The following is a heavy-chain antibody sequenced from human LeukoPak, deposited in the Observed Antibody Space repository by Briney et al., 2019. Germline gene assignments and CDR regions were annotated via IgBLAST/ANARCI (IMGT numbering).Heavy chain of an antibody. CDR2: IWYDGSNE. Sequence: PGRSLRLSCAASGFTFRNHGMHWVRQAPGKGLEWVAVIWYDGSNEYYADSVQGRFTISGDNSKNTLYLQMNSLRAEDTAVYYCAKGERTTVTTYLGYWGQGTLVIVSS. CDR3: AKGERTTVTTYLGY. J-gene: IGHJ4*02. D-gene: IGHD4-11*01. V-gene: IGHV3-33*06. CDR1: GFTFRNHG.